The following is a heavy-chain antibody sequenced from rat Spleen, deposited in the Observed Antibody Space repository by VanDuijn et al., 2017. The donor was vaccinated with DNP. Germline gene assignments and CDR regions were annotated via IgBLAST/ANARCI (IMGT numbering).Heavy chain of an antibody. CDR2: ISPSGGST. D-gene: IGHD1-11*01. CDR1: GFTFSNYD. CDR3: TTDFERGY. V-gene: IGHV5-27*01. J-gene: IGHJ2*01. Sequence: EVQLVESGGGLVQPGRSMKLSCAASGFTFSNYDMAWVRQAPTKGLEWVASISPSGGSTYYRDSVKGRFTISRDNAKSILYLQMDSLRSEDTATFYCTTDFERGYWGQGVMVTVSS.